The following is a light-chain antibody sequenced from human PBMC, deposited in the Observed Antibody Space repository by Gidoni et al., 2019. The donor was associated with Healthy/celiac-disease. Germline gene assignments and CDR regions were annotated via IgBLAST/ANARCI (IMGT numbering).Light chain of an antibody. V-gene: IGKV1-39*01. J-gene: IGKJ3*01. CDR2: AAS. Sequence: DIQMTQSPSSLSASVGDRVTITCRASQSISSYLNWYQQKPGKAPKLLIYAASSLQSGVPSRFSGSGSGTDFTLTISSLQPEDFATYYCQQSYSTPSTFGPGTKVEI. CDR3: QQSYSTPST. CDR1: QSISSY.